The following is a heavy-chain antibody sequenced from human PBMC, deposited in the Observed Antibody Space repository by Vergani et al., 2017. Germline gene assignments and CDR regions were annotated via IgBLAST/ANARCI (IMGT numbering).Heavy chain of an antibody. D-gene: IGHD2-2*01. CDR3: ARRYCSSTSCYQDYFDY. CDR1: GYTFTGYY. CDR2: INPNSGGT. V-gene: IGHV1-2*02. Sequence: QVQLVQSGAEVKKPGASVKVSCKASGYTFTGYYMHWVRQAPGQGLEWMGWINPNSGGTNYAQKFQGRVTMTRDTSISTAYMELSRLRSDDTAVYYCARRYCSSTSCYQDYFDYWGQGTLVTVSS. J-gene: IGHJ4*02.